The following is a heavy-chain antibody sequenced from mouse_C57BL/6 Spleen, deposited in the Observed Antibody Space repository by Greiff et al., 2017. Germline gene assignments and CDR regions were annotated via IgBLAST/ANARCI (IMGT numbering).Heavy chain of an antibody. CDR2: IDPSDSYT. CDR3: AMGYDGYFDY. V-gene: IGHV1-69*01. CDR1: GYTFTSYW. Sequence: QVQLQQPGAELVMPGASVKLSCKASGYTFTSYWMHWVKQRPGQGLEWIGEIDPSDSYTNYNQKFKGKSTLTVDKSSSTAYMQLSSLTSEDSAVYYCAMGYDGYFDYWGQGTTLTVSS. J-gene: IGHJ2*01. D-gene: IGHD2-3*01.